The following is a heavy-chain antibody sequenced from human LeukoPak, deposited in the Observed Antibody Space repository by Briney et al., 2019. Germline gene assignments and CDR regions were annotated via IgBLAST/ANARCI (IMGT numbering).Heavy chain of an antibody. CDR3: ARYMVATKVNWFDP. CDR1: GGSFSGYY. D-gene: IGHD5-12*01. V-gene: IGHV4-34*01. J-gene: IGHJ5*02. CDR2: INHSGST. Sequence: SETLSLTCAVYGGSFSGYYWSWIRQPPGKGLEWIGEINHSGSTNYNPSLKSRVIISVDTSKNQFSLKLSSVTAVDTAVYYCARYMVATKVNWFDPWGREPWSPSPQ.